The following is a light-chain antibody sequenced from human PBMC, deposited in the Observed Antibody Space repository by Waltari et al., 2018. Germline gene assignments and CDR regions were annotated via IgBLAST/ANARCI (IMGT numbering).Light chain of an antibody. J-gene: IGKJ4*01. Sequence: DIVMTQSPDSLAVSLGERATINCKSSQRVLYSSHNKDYLAWYQQKQGQPPKLLIYWASTRESGVPDRFSGSGSGTDFILTISSLQAEDVAVYYCQQYYSTPLTFGGGTKVEIK. CDR2: WAS. CDR3: QQYYSTPLT. CDR1: QRVLYSSHNKDY. V-gene: IGKV4-1*01.